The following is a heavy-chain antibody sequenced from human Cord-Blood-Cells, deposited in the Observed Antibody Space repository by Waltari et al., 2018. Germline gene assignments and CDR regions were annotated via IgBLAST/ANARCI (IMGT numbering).Heavy chain of an antibody. CDR2: VNPKRGGT. J-gene: IGHJ4*02. D-gene: IGHD3-3*01. CDR1: GYTFTGYY. Sequence: QVQLVQSGAEVKKPGASVKVSCKASGYTFTGYYMHWVRQAPGQGLEGMGLVNPKRGGTNYAQKVQGRVTRTRDTSISTAYMELSRLRSDDTALYYCAREGGDRYYDFWSGYYDYWGQGTLVTVSS. CDR3: AREGGDRYYDFWSGYYDY. V-gene: IGHV1-2*02.